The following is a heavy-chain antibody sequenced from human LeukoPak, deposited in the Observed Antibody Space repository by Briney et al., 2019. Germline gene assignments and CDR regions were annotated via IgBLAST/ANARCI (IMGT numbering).Heavy chain of an antibody. CDR3: ARGSTGATALYNWFDP. CDR1: GYTFTSYY. V-gene: IGHV1-46*01. Sequence: ASVRVSCKASGYTFTSYYMHWVRQAPGQGLEWMGIINPSGGSTSYAQKFQGRVTMTRDTSTSAVYMELSSLRSEDTAVYYCARGSTGATALYNWFDPWGQGTLVTVSS. CDR2: INPSGGST. J-gene: IGHJ5*02. D-gene: IGHD1-26*01.